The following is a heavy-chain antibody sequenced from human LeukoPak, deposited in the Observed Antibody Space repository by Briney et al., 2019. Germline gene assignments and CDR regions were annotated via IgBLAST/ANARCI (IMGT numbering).Heavy chain of an antibody. CDR3: ARRSRRSGYFAFDT. J-gene: IGHJ3*02. D-gene: IGHD1-26*01. CDR1: GGSFSGYY. Sequence: SQTLSLTCAVYGGSFSGYYWSWIRQPPGKGREWRGEINHSGSTNYNPSLKSRVTISVDTSKNQFSLKLSSVTAADTAVYYCARRSRRSGYFAFDTWGQGTMVTVSS. CDR2: INHSGST. V-gene: IGHV4-34*01.